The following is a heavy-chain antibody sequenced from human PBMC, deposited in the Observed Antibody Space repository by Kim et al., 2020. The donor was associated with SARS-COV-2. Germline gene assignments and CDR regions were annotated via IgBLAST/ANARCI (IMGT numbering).Heavy chain of an antibody. CDR2: IYYSGST. D-gene: IGHD6-25*01. Sequence: SETLSLTCTVSGGSISSSSYYWGWIRQPPGKGLEWIGSIYYSGSTYYNPSLKSRVTISVDTSKNQFSLKLSSVTAADTAVYYCARRARFADKRSGGWFDPWGQGTLVTVSS. CDR3: ARRARFADKRSGGWFDP. CDR1: GGSISSSSYY. V-gene: IGHV4-39*01. J-gene: IGHJ5*02.